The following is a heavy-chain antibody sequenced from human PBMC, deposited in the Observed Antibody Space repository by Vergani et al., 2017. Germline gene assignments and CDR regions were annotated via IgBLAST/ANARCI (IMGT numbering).Heavy chain of an antibody. CDR2: IYYSGST. D-gene: IGHD6-6*01. CDR1: GGSISSYY. CDR3: ARESEYSSSPDAFDI. J-gene: IGHJ3*02. V-gene: IGHV4-59*01. Sequence: QVQLQESGPGLVKPSETLSLTCTVSGGSISSYYWSWIRQPPGKGLEWIGYIYYSGSTNYNPSLKSPVTISVDTSQNQFSLKLSSVTAADTAVYYCARESEYSSSPDAFDIWGQGTMVTVSS.